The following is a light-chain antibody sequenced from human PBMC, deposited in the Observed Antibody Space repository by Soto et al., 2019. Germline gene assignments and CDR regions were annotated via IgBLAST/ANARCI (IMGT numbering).Light chain of an antibody. CDR3: QQRSNWPRT. J-gene: IGKJ2*01. CDR1: QSVSSY. V-gene: IGKV3-11*01. Sequence: EIVLTQSPATLSLSPGERATLSCRASQSVSSYLAWYQQKPGQAPRPLIYDASNRATGIPARFSGSGSGTDFTLTISSLEPEDFAVYYCQQRSNWPRTFGKGTKLEIK. CDR2: DAS.